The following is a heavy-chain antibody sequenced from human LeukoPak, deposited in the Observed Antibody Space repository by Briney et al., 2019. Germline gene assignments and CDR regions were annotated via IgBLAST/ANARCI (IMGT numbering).Heavy chain of an antibody. V-gene: IGHV4-31*03. D-gene: IGHD3-22*01. J-gene: IGHJ6*02. CDR3: ARVRDSSGYLYYYYGMDV. Sequence: PSETLSLTCTVSGCSISSGGYYRSWIRQHPGKGLEWIGYIYYSGSTYYNPSLKSRVTISVDTSKNQFSLKLSSVTAADTAVYYCARVRDSSGYLYYYYGMDVWGQGTTVTVSS. CDR1: GCSISSGGYY. CDR2: IYYSGST.